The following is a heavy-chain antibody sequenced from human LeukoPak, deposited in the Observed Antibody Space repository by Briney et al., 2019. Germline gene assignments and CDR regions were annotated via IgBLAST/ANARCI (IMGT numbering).Heavy chain of an antibody. J-gene: IGHJ4*02. Sequence: PGGSLRLSCAASGFTFDDYAMHWVRQAPGKGLEWVSLISGDGGSTYYADSVKGRFTISRDNSKNSMYLQMNSLRTEDTALYYCAKDIALRGYSGYDSSSHIDYWGQGTLVTVSS. CDR1: GFTFDDYA. CDR2: ISGDGGST. V-gene: IGHV3-43*02. CDR3: AKDIALRGYSGYDSSSHIDY. D-gene: IGHD5-12*01.